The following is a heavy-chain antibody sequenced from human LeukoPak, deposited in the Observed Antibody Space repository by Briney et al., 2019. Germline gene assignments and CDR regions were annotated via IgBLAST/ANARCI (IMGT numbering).Heavy chain of an antibody. V-gene: IGHV2-70*11. CDR3: ARTKEGDTSGYYYSDY. CDR1: GFSLSTSGMC. J-gene: IGHJ4*02. CDR2: IDWDDDE. Sequence: SGPALVKPTQTLTLTCTFSGFSLSTSGMCVSWIRQPPGKALEWLARIDWDDDEHYSTSLKTRLTISKDTSKNQVVLTMTNMDPVDTATYYCARTKEGDTSGYYYSDYWGQGTLVTVSS. D-gene: IGHD3-22*01.